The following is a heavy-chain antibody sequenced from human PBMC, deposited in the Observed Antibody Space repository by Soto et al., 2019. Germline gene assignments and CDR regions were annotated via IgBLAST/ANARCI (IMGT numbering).Heavy chain of an antibody. CDR3: ARDWSWNYDYYYGMDV. CDR1: GGTFSSYA. J-gene: IGHJ6*02. V-gene: IGHV1-69*01. Sequence: QVQLVQSGAEVKKPGSSVKVSCKASGGTFSSYAISWVRQAPGQGLEWMGGIIPIFGTANYAQKFQGRVTITADESMSTAYMELSSLRSEDTAVYYCARDWSWNYDYYYGMDVWGQGTTVTVSS. D-gene: IGHD1-1*01. CDR2: IIPIFGTA.